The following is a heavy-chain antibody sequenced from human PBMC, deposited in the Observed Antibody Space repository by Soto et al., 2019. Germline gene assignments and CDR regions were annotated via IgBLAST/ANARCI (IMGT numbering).Heavy chain of an antibody. CDR2: ISGSGGST. V-gene: IGHV3-23*01. D-gene: IGHD2-2*03. CDR1: GFTFSSYA. Sequence: EVQLLESGGGLVQPGGSLRLSCAASGFTFSSYAMSWVRQAPGKGLEWVSAISGSGGSTYYADSVKGRFTISRDNSKNTLYLQMNSLRAEDTAVYYCAKDGYCSSTTCYSRFDCWGQGSLVTVSS. J-gene: IGHJ4*02. CDR3: AKDGYCSSTTCYSRFDC.